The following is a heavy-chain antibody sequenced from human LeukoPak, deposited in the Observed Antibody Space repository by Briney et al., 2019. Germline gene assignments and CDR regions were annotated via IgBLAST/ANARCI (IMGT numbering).Heavy chain of an antibody. CDR2: INHSGST. D-gene: IGHD5-12*01. V-gene: IGHV4-34*01. CDR3: ARGRGYGGYKNYLTYYFDY. Sequence: SETLSLTCAVYGGSFSGYYWSWIRQPPGKGLEWIEEINHSGSTNYNPSLKSRVTISVDTSKNQFSLKLSSVTAADTAVYYCARGRGYGGYKNYLTYYFDYWGQGTLVTVSS. CDR1: GGSFSGYY. J-gene: IGHJ4*02.